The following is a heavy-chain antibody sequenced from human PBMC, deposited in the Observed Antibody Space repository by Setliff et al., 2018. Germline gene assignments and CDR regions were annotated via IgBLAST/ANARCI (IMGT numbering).Heavy chain of an antibody. V-gene: IGHV4-59*08. CDR1: GGSISSYY. J-gene: IGHJ4*02. CDR2: IYYSGST. Sequence: TSETLSLTCTVSGGSISSYYWSWIRQPPGKGLEWIGHIYYSGSTNYNASLKGRLTISVDTAQNQFSLRLTSVTAADTAVYYCARTGTYRYFDYWGQGALVTVSS. CDR3: ARTGTYRYFDY. D-gene: IGHD1-1*01.